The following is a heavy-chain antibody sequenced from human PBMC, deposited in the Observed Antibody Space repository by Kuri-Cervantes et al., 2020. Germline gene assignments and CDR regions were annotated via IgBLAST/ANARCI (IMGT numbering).Heavy chain of an antibody. D-gene: IGHD6-13*01. CDR3: ARIAAVNWFDP. J-gene: IGHJ5*02. Sequence: ETLSLTCAASGFTFSSYAMSWVRQAPGKGLEWVSAISGSGGSTYYADSVKGRFTISRDNSKNTLYLQMNSLRAEDTAVYYCARIAAVNWFDPWGQGTLVTVSS. V-gene: IGHV3-23*01. CDR1: GFTFSSYA. CDR2: ISGSGGST.